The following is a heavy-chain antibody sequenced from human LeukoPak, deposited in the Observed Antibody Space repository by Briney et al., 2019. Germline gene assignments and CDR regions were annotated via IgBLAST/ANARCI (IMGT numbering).Heavy chain of an antibody. J-gene: IGHJ6*03. CDR3: ARVDNYYGLGSFGARHYYYMGV. D-gene: IGHD3-10*01. V-gene: IGHV4-38-2*01. Sequence: SETLSLTCAVSGYSISSGYYWGWIRQPPGKGLEWIARIDRTGNRYYNPPLKSLFTISVDTSNNQLSLKLTSLTAADTAIYYCARVDNYYGLGSFGARHYYYMGVWGKGTTVSVSS. CDR1: GYSISSGYY. CDR2: IDRTGNR.